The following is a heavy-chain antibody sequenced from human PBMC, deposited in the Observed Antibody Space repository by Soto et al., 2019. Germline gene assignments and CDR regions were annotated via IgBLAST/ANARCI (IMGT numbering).Heavy chain of an antibody. D-gene: IGHD3-22*01. V-gene: IGHV4-31*03. CDR2: IYYSGST. CDR3: ARGRGYYDSSGYFPETCFDY. J-gene: IGHJ4*02. Sequence: SGTLSLTCTFSGGSISSGGYSWTWIRQHPGKGLEWIGYIYYSGSTYYNPSLKSRVTISVDTSKNQFSLKLSSVTAADTAVYYCARGRGYYDSSGYFPETCFDYWGQGTLVTVSS. CDR1: GGSISSGGYS.